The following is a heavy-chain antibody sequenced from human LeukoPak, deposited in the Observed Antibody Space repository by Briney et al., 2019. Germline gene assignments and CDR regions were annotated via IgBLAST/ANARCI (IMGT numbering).Heavy chain of an antibody. D-gene: IGHD3-22*01. V-gene: IGHV1-8*01. J-gene: IGHJ4*02. Sequence: ASVKLSCKATGYTFTSYDINWVRQAPGQGLEWMGWMNPNSGNTGYAQKFQGRVTMTRNTSISTAYMELSSLRSEDTAVYYCARGRPSLYYYDSSGYYSDYWGQGTLVTVSS. CDR2: MNPNSGNT. CDR1: GYTFTSYD. CDR3: ARGRPSLYYYDSSGYYSDY.